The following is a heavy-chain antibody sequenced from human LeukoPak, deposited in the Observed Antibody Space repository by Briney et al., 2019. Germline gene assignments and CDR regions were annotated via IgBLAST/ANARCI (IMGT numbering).Heavy chain of an antibody. Sequence: ASVKVSRKASGYTFTGYYMHWVRQAPGQGLEWMGWINPNSGGTNYAQKFQGRVTMTKDTSISTAYMELSRLRSDDTAVYYCARDYVYGSGRLEVDYWGQGTLVTVSS. CDR2: INPNSGGT. J-gene: IGHJ4*02. V-gene: IGHV1-2*02. D-gene: IGHD3-10*01. CDR1: GYTFTGYY. CDR3: ARDYVYGSGRLEVDY.